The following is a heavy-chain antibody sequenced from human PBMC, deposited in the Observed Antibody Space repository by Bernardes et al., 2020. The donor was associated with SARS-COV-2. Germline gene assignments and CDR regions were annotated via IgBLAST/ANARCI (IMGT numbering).Heavy chain of an antibody. CDR2: ISGSGGST. Sequence: GSLRLSCAASGFTFSSYAMSWVRQAPGKGLEWVSAISGSGGSTYYADSVKGRFTISRDNSKNTLYLQMNSLRAEDTAVYYCAKVGGDRLYYYYYMDVWGKGTTVTVSS. V-gene: IGHV3-23*01. CDR1: GFTFSSYA. J-gene: IGHJ6*03. CDR3: AKVGGDRLYYYYYMDV. D-gene: IGHD4-17*01.